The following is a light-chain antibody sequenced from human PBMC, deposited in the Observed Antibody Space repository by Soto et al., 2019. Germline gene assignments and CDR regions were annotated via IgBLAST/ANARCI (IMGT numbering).Light chain of an antibody. CDR1: SSDVGNYNY. J-gene: IGLJ1*01. Sequence: QSVLTQPRSVSGSPGQSVTSSCTGTSSDVGNYNYVSWYQQHPGKAPKLMIYDVSKRPSGVPDRFSGSKSGNTASLTISGLQAEDEADYYCCSYAGSYTFYVFGTGTKLTVL. V-gene: IGLV2-11*01. CDR2: DVS. CDR3: CSYAGSYTFYV.